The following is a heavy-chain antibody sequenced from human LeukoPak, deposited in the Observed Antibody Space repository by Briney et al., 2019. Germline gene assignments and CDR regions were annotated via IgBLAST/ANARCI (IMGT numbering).Heavy chain of an antibody. Sequence: GGSLRLSCAASGFTFSSYGLSWVRQAPGKGLEWVSSISRSGSTKYYADSVKGRFTISRDNAKNSLFLQMNSLRAEDTAVYYCARVLRYCSGGNCYSGGLGYMDVWGKGTTVTISS. CDR2: ISRSGSTK. D-gene: IGHD2-15*01. CDR1: GFTFSSYG. CDR3: ARVLRYCSGGNCYSGGLGYMDV. J-gene: IGHJ6*03. V-gene: IGHV3-48*04.